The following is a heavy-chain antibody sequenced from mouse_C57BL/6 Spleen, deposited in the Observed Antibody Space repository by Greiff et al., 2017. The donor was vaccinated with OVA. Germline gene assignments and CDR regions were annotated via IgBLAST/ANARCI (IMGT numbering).Heavy chain of an antibody. V-gene: IGHV1-80*01. CDR1: GYAFSSYW. Sequence: VQLQQSGAELVKPGASVKISCKASGYAFSSYWMNWVKQRPGKGLEWIGQIYPGDGDTNYNGKFKGKATLTADKSSSTAYMQLSSLTSEDSAVYFCARFWSLYYAMDYWGQGTSVTVSS. CDR3: ARFWSLYYAMDY. CDR2: IYPGDGDT. J-gene: IGHJ4*01.